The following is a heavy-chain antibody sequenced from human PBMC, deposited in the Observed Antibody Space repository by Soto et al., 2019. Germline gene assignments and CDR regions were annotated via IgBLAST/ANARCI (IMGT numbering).Heavy chain of an antibody. CDR3: AKVKYFDWAYFDY. V-gene: IGHV3-23*01. Sequence: GGSLRLSCAASGFTFSSYAMSWVRQASGKGLEWVSAISGSGGSTYYADSVKGRFTISRDNSKNTLYLQMNSLRAEDTAVYYCAKVKYFDWAYFDYWGQGTLVTVSS. CDR1: GFTFSSYA. D-gene: IGHD3-9*01. J-gene: IGHJ4*02. CDR2: ISGSGGST.